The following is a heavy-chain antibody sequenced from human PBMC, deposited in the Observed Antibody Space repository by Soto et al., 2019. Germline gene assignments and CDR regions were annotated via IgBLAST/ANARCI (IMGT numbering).Heavy chain of an antibody. Sequence: PGGSLRLSCAASGFTFSSYSMNWVRQAPGRGLEWVSYISSSSSTIYYADSVKGPFTISRDNAKNSLYLQMNSLRDEDTAVYYCARVGGELLNYYFDYWGQGTLVTVSS. V-gene: IGHV3-48*02. J-gene: IGHJ4*02. CDR1: GFTFSSYS. CDR3: ARVGGELLNYYFDY. D-gene: IGHD1-26*01. CDR2: ISSSSSTI.